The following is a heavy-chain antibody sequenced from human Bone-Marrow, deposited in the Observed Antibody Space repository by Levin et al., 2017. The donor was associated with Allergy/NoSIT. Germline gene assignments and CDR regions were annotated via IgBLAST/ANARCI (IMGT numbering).Heavy chain of an antibody. J-gene: IGHJ5*02. Sequence: LSLTCAASGFRFNDSAMSWVRQAPGKGLEWVSAISGSGGPTYYADSVKGRFTLSRDNSKNTLYLQMNSLSAEDTAVYFCAKDRGKGAASRPTSWGQGTLVTVSS. D-gene: IGHD1-26*01. CDR1: GFRFNDSA. CDR3: AKDRGKGAASRPTS. V-gene: IGHV3-23*01. CDR2: ISGSGGPT.